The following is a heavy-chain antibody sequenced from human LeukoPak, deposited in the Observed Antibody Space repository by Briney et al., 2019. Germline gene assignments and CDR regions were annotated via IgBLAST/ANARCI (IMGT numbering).Heavy chain of an antibody. V-gene: IGHV3-23*01. CDR1: GYTFSNYG. CDR3: AKINREGATTGSGGPGNFDY. D-gene: IGHD1-26*01. CDR2: ISGPGYST. J-gene: IGHJ4*02. Sequence: AASVKVSCKTSGYTFSNYGVSWVRQAPGRGLEWVSAISGPGYSTHYADSVKGRFTISRDNPKSTVFLQMNSLRAEDTAIYYCAKINREGATTGSGGPGNFDYWGQGTLVTVSS.